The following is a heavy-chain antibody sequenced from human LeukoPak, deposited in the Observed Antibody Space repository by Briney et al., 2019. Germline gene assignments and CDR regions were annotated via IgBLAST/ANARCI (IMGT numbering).Heavy chain of an antibody. J-gene: IGHJ4*02. CDR2: IVGSGGST. CDR3: AKWGDYDILTGYYDSDY. CDR1: GFTFSNYA. V-gene: IGHV3-23*01. Sequence: GASLRLSCAASGFTFSNYAMSWVRQAPGKGLEWGSAIVGSGGSTYYADSVKGRFTISRDNPKNTLYLQMNSLRAEDTAVYYCAKWGDYDILTGYYDSDYWGQGTLVTVSS. D-gene: IGHD3-9*01.